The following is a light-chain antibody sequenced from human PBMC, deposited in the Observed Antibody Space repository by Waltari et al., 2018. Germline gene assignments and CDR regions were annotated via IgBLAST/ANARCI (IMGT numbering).Light chain of an antibody. CDR1: SSNLGSPYN. Sequence: QSVPTQPPSVSGPPGQRVTISCTGTSSNLGSPYNLHWYQQVTGRAPKLLIYDDSHRPSAVPDRLSGSKSGTSASLAITGLQAEDGAECVCQSNDGGLNGLLLGGGTKVSV. J-gene: IGLJ2*01. CDR3: QSNDGGLNGLL. V-gene: IGLV1-40*01. CDR2: DDS.